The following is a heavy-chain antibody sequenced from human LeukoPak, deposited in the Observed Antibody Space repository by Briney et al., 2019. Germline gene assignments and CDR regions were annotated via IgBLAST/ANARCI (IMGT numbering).Heavy chain of an antibody. J-gene: IGHJ6*04. D-gene: IGHD3-10*02. V-gene: IGHV3-30*18. Sequence: PGGSLRLSCAASGFTFSSNGIHWVRQAPGKGLEWVAFISYDGSNKYFTDSVKGRFTVSRDNSKNTLYLQMNSLRAEDTAVYYCAELGITMIGGVWGKGTTVTISS. CDR2: ISYDGSNK. CDR1: GFTFSSNG. CDR3: AELGITMIGGV.